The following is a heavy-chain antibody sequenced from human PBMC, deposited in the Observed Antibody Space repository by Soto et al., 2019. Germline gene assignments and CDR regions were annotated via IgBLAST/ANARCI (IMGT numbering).Heavy chain of an antibody. CDR2: IIPIFGTA. CDR1: GGTFSSYA. J-gene: IGHJ4*02. Sequence: QVQRVQSGAEVKKPGSSVKVSCKASGGTFSSYAISWVRQAPGQGLEWMGGIIPIFGTANYAQKFQGRVTITADEVTSTAYVELSSLRSEDTAVDYCASPASGSYPRVDYFDYWGQGTLVTVSS. D-gene: IGHD3-10*01. V-gene: IGHV1-69*01. CDR3: ASPASGSYPRVDYFDY.